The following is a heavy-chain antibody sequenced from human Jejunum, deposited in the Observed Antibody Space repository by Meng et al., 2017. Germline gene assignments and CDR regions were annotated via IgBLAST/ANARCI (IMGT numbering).Heavy chain of an antibody. D-gene: IGHD1-14*01. Sequence: VVVVGSGGGLVTPGGSLRLSCTVSGFSFSDYYMSWIRQVPGKGLEWVSYISTSGDIQKYDDSVKGRFTISRDNAKNSLFLQMNNLRAQDAAVYYRARLRRGPDVFDFWGQGTMVTVSS. CDR2: ISTSGDIQ. J-gene: IGHJ3*01. CDR3: ARLRRGPDVFDF. CDR1: GFSFSDYY. V-gene: IGHV3-11*04.